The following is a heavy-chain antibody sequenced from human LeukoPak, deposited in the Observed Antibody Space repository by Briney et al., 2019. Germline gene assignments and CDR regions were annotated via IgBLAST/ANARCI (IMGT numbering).Heavy chain of an antibody. V-gene: IGHV3-23*01. J-gene: IGHJ4*02. Sequence: GGSLRLSCAASGFTFSDYYMSWVRQAPGKGLEWVSAISGSGGSTYYADSVKGRFTISRDNSKNTLYLQMNSLRAEDTAVYYCAKDLRYSSGFDYWGQGTLVTVSS. CDR3: AKDLRYSSGFDY. D-gene: IGHD6-19*01. CDR2: ISGSGGST. CDR1: GFTFSDYY.